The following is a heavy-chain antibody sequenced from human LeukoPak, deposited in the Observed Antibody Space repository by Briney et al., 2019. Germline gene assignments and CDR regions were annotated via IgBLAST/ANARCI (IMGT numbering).Heavy chain of an antibody. J-gene: IGHJ4*02. CDR3: ARSGYSSSYAILL. CDR2: IYPGDSDT. CDR1: GSRFTSYW. D-gene: IGHD6-13*01. Sequence: GGSLKISCQGSGSRFTSYWIGWVRQLPGKGLEWMGIIYPGDSDTRYSPSFQGQVTTSADKSISTAYLQWSSLKASDTAMYYCARSGYSSSYAILLWGQGTLVTVSS. V-gene: IGHV5-51*01.